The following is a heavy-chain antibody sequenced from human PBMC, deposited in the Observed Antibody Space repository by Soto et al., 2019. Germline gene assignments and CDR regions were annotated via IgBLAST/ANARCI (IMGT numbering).Heavy chain of an antibody. CDR1: GFTFSSFG. CDR2: ISYDGIDK. Sequence: QVQLVESGGGVVQPGRSLRLSCAASGFTFSSFGIHWVRQAPGKGLKWVADISYDGIDKNYADSVKGRFTISRENSKNMVYLQMNSLRAEDTAVYYCAKDLREMATIRPDYWGQGILVTVSS. D-gene: IGHD5-12*01. V-gene: IGHV3-30*18. J-gene: IGHJ4*02. CDR3: AKDLREMATIRPDY.